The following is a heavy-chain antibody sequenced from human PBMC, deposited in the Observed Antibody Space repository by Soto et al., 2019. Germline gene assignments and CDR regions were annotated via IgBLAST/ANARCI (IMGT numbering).Heavy chain of an antibody. J-gene: IGHJ6*02. D-gene: IGHD6-13*01. CDR2: IIPIFGTA. CDR1: GGTFSSYA. Sequence: ASVKVSCKASGGTFSSYAISWVRQAPGQGLEWMGGIIPIFGTANYAQKFQGRVTITADESTSTAYMELSSLRSEDTAVYYCARAHLDSSSWYGYYYGMGVWGQGTTVTVSS. V-gene: IGHV1-69*13. CDR3: ARAHLDSSSWYGYYYGMGV.